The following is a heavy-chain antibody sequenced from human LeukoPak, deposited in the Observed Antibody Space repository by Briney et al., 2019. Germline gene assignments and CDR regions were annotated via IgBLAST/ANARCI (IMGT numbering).Heavy chain of an antibody. CDR3: ANGGYRAHYYYGMDV. D-gene: IGHD5-18*01. V-gene: IGHV3-23*01. J-gene: IGHJ6*02. Sequence: GGSLRLSCAASGFTFSSYAMSWVRQAPGKGLEWVSAISGSGGSTYYADSVKGRFTISRDNSKNTLYLQMNSLRAEDTAVYYCANGGYRAHYYYGMDVWGQGTTVTVSS. CDR1: GFTFSSYA. CDR2: ISGSGGST.